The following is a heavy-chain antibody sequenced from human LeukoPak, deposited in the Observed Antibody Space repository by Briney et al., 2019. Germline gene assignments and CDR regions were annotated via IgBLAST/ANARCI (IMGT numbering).Heavy chain of an antibody. Sequence: GESLKISCKGSGNNFNTYWVGWVRQLPGKGLEWMGIIRPMNSDVRYSPSFQGQVTISADRSINTAYLQWSSLTASDTAMYYCASRPFETTVVPWDFYWGQGTQVTVSS. CDR3: ASRPFETTVVPWDFY. D-gene: IGHD4-23*01. CDR1: GNNFNTYW. V-gene: IGHV5-51*01. J-gene: IGHJ4*02. CDR2: IRPMNSDV.